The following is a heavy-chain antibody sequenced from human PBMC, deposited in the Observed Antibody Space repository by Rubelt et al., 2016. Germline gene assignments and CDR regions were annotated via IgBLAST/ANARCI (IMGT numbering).Heavy chain of an antibody. J-gene: IGHJ6*02. Sequence: RLSCAASGFTFSSYAMSWVRQAPGKGLEWVSAISGSGGSTYYADSVKGRFTISRDNSKNTLYLQMNSLRAEDTVVYYCARGRELYYYGMDVWGQGTTVTVSS. CDR1: GFTFSSYA. V-gene: IGHV3-23*01. CDR2: ISGSGGST. D-gene: IGHD1-7*01. CDR3: ARGRELYYYGMDV.